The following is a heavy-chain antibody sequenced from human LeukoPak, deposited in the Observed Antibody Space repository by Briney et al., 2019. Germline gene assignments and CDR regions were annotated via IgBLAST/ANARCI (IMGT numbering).Heavy chain of an antibody. J-gene: IGHJ4*02. CDR3: ARLKSRDGYGFDY. D-gene: IGHD5-24*01. Sequence: SETLSLTCTVSGGSISSYYWSWIRQPPGKGLEWIGYIYYSGSTNYNPSLKSRVTISVDTSKNQFSLKLSSVTAADTAAYYCARLKSRDGYGFDYWGQGTLVTVSS. V-gene: IGHV4-59*08. CDR1: GGSISSYY. CDR2: IYYSGST.